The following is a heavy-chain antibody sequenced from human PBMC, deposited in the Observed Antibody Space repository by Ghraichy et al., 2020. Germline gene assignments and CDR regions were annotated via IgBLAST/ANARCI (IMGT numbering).Heavy chain of an antibody. V-gene: IGHV3-30*04. J-gene: IGHJ3*02. Sequence: GGSLRLSCAASGFTFSSYAMHWVRQAPGKGLEWVAVISYDGSNKYYADSVKGRFTISRDNSKNTLYLQMNSLRAEDTAVYYCARDTSLYSGYDAFDIWGQGTMVTVSS. CDR2: ISYDGSNK. CDR1: GFTFSSYA. CDR3: ARDTSLYSGYDAFDI. D-gene: IGHD5-12*01.